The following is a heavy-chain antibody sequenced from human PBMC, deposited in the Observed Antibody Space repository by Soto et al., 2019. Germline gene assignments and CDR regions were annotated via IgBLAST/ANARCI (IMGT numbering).Heavy chain of an antibody. J-gene: IGHJ6*02. CDR3: ARDHIVVVPAAIYYYYGMDV. CDR1: GGSISSGDYY. CDR2: IYYSGST. V-gene: IGHV4-30-4*01. D-gene: IGHD2-2*01. Sequence: KPSETLSLTCTVSGGSISSGDYYWSWIRQPPGKGLEWIGYIYYSGSTYYNPSLKSRVTISVDTSKNQFSLKLSSVTAADTAVYYCARDHIVVVPAAIYYYYGMDVWGQGTTVTVSS.